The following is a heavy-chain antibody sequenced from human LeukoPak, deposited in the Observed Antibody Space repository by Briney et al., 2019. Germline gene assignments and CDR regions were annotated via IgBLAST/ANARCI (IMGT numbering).Heavy chain of an antibody. Sequence: PGGSLRLSCTASGSTSGDDALNWFRQAPGKGLEWVGFIRSKTYGGTTEYAASVKGRFTISRDDSKSIAYLQMNSLKTEDTAVYYCTRDRVGSWWFNWGQGTLVTVSS. J-gene: IGHJ4*02. V-gene: IGHV3-49*03. CDR2: IRSKTYGGTT. D-gene: IGHD2-15*01. CDR3: TRDRVGSWWFN. CDR1: GSTSGDDA.